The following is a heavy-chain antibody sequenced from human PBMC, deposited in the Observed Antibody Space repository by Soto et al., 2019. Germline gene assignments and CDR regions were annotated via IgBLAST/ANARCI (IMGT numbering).Heavy chain of an antibody. CDR1: GYTFTAYY. V-gene: IGHV1-2*02. J-gene: IGHJ6*02. Sequence: QVHLVQSGAEVKEPGDSVRVSCEASGYTFTAYYIHWVRQAPGQGLEGMGWINHKFGDTTHAQDFQARVSMTRDMSISTFYMALSRLTSDDTSIYYCARNMDYYYGPGSGNGHGFWGQGTTVTVFS. CDR2: INHKFGDT. CDR3: ARNMDYYYGPGSGNGHGF. D-gene: IGHD3-10*01.